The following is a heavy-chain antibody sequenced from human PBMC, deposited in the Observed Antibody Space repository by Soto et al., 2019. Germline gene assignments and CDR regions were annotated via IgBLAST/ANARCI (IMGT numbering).Heavy chain of an antibody. Sequence: EVQLVQSGGGLIHPGGSLRLSCAASGFTVNGNHMSWVRQAPGKGLEWVSVIYNDGRKNYTDSVKGRFTISRDSVENILYLQMNSLRVEDTAGYYCARSMGSGSSAGVYWGPGNLVTVSS. J-gene: IGHJ4*01. CDR1: GFTVNGNH. CDR3: ARSMGSGSSAGVY. D-gene: IGHD6-19*01. CDR2: IYNDGRK. V-gene: IGHV3-53*01.